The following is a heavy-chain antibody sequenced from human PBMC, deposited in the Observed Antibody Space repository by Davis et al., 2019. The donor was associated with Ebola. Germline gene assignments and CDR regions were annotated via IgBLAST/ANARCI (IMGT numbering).Heavy chain of an antibody. D-gene: IGHD6-6*01. Sequence: SETLSLTCTVSGGSISSSNWWSCVRQPPGQGLEWIGEIYHSGSTNYNPSLKSRVTISVDRSKNQFSLKLSSVTAADTAVYYCARVHSSSSNNDYWGQGTLVTVSS. V-gene: IGHV4-4*02. CDR2: IYHSGST. J-gene: IGHJ4*02. CDR1: GGSISSSNW. CDR3: ARVHSSSSNNDY.